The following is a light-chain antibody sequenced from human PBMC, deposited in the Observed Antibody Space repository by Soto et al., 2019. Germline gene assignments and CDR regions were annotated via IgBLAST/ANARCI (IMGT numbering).Light chain of an antibody. CDR2: TVS. CDR3: QQFTSSPFT. V-gene: IGKV1-9*01. CDR1: QDIRSS. Sequence: DIQLTQSPSFLSASVGDRLTITCRASQDIRSSLAWYQQKPGQAPNLLIYTVSTLQSGVPSRFSGSRSGTEFTLTISSLQPEDFATYYCQQFTSSPFTVGGGPKVEI. J-gene: IGKJ4*01.